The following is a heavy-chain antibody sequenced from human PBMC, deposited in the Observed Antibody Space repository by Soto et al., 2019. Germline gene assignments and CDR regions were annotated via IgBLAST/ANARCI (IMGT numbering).Heavy chain of an antibody. CDR3: ARGRYGDY. CDR2: ISAHNGNT. J-gene: IGHJ4*02. CDR1: GYTFTSYG. Sequence: QVHLVQSGAEVKKPGASVKVSCKASGYTFTSYGITWVRQAPGQGLEWMGWISAHNGNTDYAQKLQGRVIVTRDTSSSAAYMELRSLRSDDTAVYYCARGRYGDYWGQGALVTVSS. D-gene: IGHD1-1*01. V-gene: IGHV1-18*01.